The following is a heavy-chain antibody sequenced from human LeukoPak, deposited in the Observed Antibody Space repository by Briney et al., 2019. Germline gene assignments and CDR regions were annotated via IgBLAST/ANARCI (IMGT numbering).Heavy chain of an antibody. J-gene: IGHJ4*02. CDR3: AKAGHYGSGPREGFH. Sequence: PGGSLRLSCVASGFTFSSRDWMTWVRQAPGKGLEWVSAISGSGGSTYYADSVKGRFTISRDNSKNTLFLQMNSLRAEDTAVYYCAKAGHYGSGPREGFHWGQGTLVTVSS. CDR2: ISGSGGST. D-gene: IGHD3-10*01. V-gene: IGHV3-23*01. CDR1: GFTFSSRDW.